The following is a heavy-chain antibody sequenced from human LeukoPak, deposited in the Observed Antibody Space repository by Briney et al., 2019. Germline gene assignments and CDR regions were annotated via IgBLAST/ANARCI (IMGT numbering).Heavy chain of an antibody. CDR2: IYSGGST. V-gene: IGHV3-53*01. CDR3: AKDPIFSGSYGVFDY. CDR1: GFTVSSNY. Sequence: PGGSLRLSCAASGFTVSSNYMSWVRQAPGKGLEWVSVIYSGGSTYYADSVKGRFTISRDNSKNTLYLQMNSLRAEDTAVYYCAKDPIFSGSYGVFDYWGLGTLVTVSS. J-gene: IGHJ4*02. D-gene: IGHD1-26*01.